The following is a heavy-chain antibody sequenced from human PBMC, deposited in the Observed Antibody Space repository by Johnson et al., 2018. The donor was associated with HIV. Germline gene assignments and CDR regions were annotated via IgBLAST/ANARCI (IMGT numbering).Heavy chain of an antibody. Sequence: VQLVESGGGVVQPGRSLRLSCSASGFTFSSSAMHWVRQAPGKGLEWVSVIYSGGSTYYADSVQGRFTISRDNSKNTLYLQMNSLRAEDTALYYCARGVTMINLKAFDIWGQGTMVTVSS. V-gene: IGHV3-NL1*01. CDR2: IYSGGST. J-gene: IGHJ3*02. CDR1: GFTFSSSA. D-gene: IGHD3-22*01. CDR3: ARGVTMINLKAFDI.